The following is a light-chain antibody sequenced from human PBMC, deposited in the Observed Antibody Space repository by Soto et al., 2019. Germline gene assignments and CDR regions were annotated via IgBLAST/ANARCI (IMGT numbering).Light chain of an antibody. J-gene: IGKJ2*01. CDR3: QQYNSYLYT. CDR2: DAS. CDR1: QSISSW. Sequence: DIQMTQSPSTLSASVGDRVTITCRASQSISSWLAWYQQKPGKAPKLLIYDASSLESGVPSRFSSSGSGTEFTLANSSLQPDDFATYYCQQYNSYLYTFGQGTKLVIK. V-gene: IGKV1-5*01.